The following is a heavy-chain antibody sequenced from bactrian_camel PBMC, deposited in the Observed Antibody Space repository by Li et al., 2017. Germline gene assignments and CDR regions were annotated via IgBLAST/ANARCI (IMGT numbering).Heavy chain of an antibody. CDR2: IDSDYST. D-gene: IGHD1*01. CDR1: GRTYIRWC. CDR3: AVRLNSGCPVFAKDFAY. V-gene: IGHV3S57*01. J-gene: IGHJ6*01. Sequence: HVQLVESGGGSVQAGGSLRLSCAASGRTYIRWCMGWFREVPGKEREGIATIDSDYSTTYANSVRGRFTISRDDSKNTLYLQMNSLKPEDTAMDYCAVRLNSGCPVFAKDFAYWGQGTQVTV.